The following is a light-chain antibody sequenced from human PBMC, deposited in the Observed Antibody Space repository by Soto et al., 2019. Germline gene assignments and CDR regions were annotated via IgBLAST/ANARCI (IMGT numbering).Light chain of an antibody. CDR2: EVS. CDR1: SSDVGSYKY. V-gene: IGLV2-8*01. CDR3: SSNAGSDNLV. Sequence: QSVLTQPPSASGSPGQSVTISCTGISSDVGSYKYVSWYQQHPGKAPKLMVYEVSKRPSGVPDRFSGSKSGNTASLTVSGLQAEDEADYYCSSNAGSDNLVFGGGTQLTVL. J-gene: IGLJ2*01.